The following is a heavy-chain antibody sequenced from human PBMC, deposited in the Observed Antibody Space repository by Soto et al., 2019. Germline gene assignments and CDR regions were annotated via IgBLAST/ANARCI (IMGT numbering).Heavy chain of an antibody. CDR2: ISAYNGNT. D-gene: IGHD3-3*01. CDR1: GYTFTSYG. CDR3: ARDGLRFLEWARGWFDP. V-gene: IGHV1-18*04. J-gene: IGHJ5*02. Sequence: ASVKVSFKASGYTFTSYGISWLRQAPGQGLEWMGWISAYNGNTNYAQKLQGRVTMTTDTSTSTAYMELRSLRSDDTAVYYCARDGLRFLEWARGWFDPWGQGTLVTVSS.